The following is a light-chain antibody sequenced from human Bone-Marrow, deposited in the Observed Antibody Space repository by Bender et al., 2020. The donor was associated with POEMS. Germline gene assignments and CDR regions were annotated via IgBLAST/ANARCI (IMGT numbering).Light chain of an antibody. J-gene: IGLJ3*02. CDR1: TDDIGLYNF. V-gene: IGLV2-14*03. CDR2: GVS. CDR3: GSISASNTWV. Sequence: QSALTQPAYLSGSPGQSITVSCTGTTDDIGLYNFVPWYRHSPGTAPQLLIYGVSTRPSGISDRFSGSKSANMASLTISGLQTTDEGTYYCGSISASNTWVFGGGTKLTVL.